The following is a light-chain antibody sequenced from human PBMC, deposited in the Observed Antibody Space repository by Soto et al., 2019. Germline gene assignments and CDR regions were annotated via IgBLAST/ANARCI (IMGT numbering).Light chain of an antibody. Sequence: EIVMTQSPATLSVSPGERATLSCRASQSVSANLAWYQHKPGQAPRLLINGASTRATGVPTRFSGGGSGTEFTLTISSLQSEDSAVYYCQQYDGWPLTFGGGTRVEIK. CDR3: QQYDGWPLT. J-gene: IGKJ4*01. CDR1: QSVSAN. V-gene: IGKV3-15*01. CDR2: GAS.